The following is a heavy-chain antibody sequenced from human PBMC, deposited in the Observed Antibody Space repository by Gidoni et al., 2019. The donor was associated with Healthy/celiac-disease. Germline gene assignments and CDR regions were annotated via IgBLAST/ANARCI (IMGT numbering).Heavy chain of an antibody. D-gene: IGHD4-17*01. CDR2: IWYDGSNK. CDR3: ARAYYGDYDIPYYYYYGMDV. J-gene: IGHJ6*02. Sequence: QVQLVESGGGVVQPGRSLRLSCAASGFTFSSYGMHWVRQAPGKGLEWVAVIWYDGSNKYYADSVKGRFTISRDNSKNTLYLQMNSLRAEDTAVYYCARAYYGDYDIPYYYYYGMDVWGQGTTVTVSS. V-gene: IGHV3-33*01. CDR1: GFTFSSYG.